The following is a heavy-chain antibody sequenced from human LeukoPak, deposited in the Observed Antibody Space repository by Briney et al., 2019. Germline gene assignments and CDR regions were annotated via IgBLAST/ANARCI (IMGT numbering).Heavy chain of an antibody. V-gene: IGHV4-34*01. CDR2: IYHSGST. CDR1: GGSFSGYY. J-gene: IGHJ3*02. D-gene: IGHD3-22*01. Sequence: SETLSLTCAVYGGSFSGYYWSWIRQPPGKGLEWIGSIYHSGSTYYNPSLKSRVTISVDTSKNQFSLKLSSVTAADTAVYYCARDSSDHDAFDIWGQGTMVTVSS. CDR3: ARDSSDHDAFDI.